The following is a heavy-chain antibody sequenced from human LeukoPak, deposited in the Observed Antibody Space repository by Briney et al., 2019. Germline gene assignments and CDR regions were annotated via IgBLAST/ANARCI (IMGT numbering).Heavy chain of an antibody. CDR3: ARDPYSSTWSYGMDV. Sequence: GGSLRLSCAASGFTFSSYWMSWVRQAPGKGLEWVANIKQDGSEEVYVDSVKGRFTISRDNAKNSLFLQMSTLRAEDTAVYYCARDPYSSTWSYGMDVWGQGTTVTVSS. J-gene: IGHJ6*02. V-gene: IGHV3-7*05. D-gene: IGHD6-6*01. CDR2: IKQDGSEE. CDR1: GFTFSSYW.